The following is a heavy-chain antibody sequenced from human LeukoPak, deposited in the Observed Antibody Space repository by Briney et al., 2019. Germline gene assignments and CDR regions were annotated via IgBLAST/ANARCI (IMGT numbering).Heavy chain of an antibody. V-gene: IGHV3-73*01. CDR2: IRSKANSYAT. D-gene: IGHD5-18*01. Sequence: PGGSLRLSCAASGFTFSGSAMHWVRQASGKGLEWVGRIRSKANSYATAYAASVKGRFTISRDDSKNTAYLQMNSLKTEDTAVYYCTRGRRGYSYGYEQLSAFDIWGQGTMVTVSS. CDR3: TRGRRGYSYGYEQLSAFDI. CDR1: GFTFSGSA. J-gene: IGHJ3*02.